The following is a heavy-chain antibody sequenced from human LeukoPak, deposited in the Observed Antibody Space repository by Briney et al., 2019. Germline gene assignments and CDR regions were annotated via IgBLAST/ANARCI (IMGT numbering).Heavy chain of an antibody. D-gene: IGHD3-10*01. CDR3: AKDPGYYYGSGSSV. V-gene: IGHV3-23*01. CDR1: GFTFSTYA. J-gene: IGHJ3*01. Sequence: GGSLRLSCAAPGFTFSTYAMSWVRQAPGKGLEWVSAISGSGGTTYYADSVKGRFTISRDNSKNTLYLQMNSLRAEDTAVYYCAKDPGYYYGSGSSVWGQGTMVTVSS. CDR2: ISGSGGTT.